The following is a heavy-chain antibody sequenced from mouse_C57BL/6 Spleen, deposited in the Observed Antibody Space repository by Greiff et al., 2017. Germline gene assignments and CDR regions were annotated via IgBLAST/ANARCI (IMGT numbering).Heavy chain of an antibody. V-gene: IGHV5-12*01. CDR3: ARGGSNYKYYAMDY. Sequence: EVMLVESGGGLVQPGGSLKLSCAASGFTFSDYYMYWVRQTPEKRLEWVAYISNGGGSTYYPDTVQGRFTISRDNAKNTLYLQKSRLKSEDTAMYYCARGGSNYKYYAMDYWGQGTSVTVSS. J-gene: IGHJ4*01. CDR1: GFTFSDYY. CDR2: ISNGGGST. D-gene: IGHD2-5*01.